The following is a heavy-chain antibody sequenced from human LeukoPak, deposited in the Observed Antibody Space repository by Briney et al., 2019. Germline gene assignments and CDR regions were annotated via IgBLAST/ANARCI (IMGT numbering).Heavy chain of an antibody. D-gene: IGHD3-3*01. CDR3: AKDGVWY. Sequence: GGSLRLSCAASGFTFSNYGIHWVRQAPGKRLEWVAVISYDGSNKYYTDSVKGRFTISRDNSKNTLYLQMNSLRAEDTAVYYCAKDGVWYWGQGTLVTVSS. J-gene: IGHJ4*02. V-gene: IGHV3-30*18. CDR2: ISYDGSNK. CDR1: GFTFSNYG.